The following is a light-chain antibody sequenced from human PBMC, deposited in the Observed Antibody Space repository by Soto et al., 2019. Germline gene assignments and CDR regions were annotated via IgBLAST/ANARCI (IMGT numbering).Light chain of an antibody. V-gene: IGKV1-5*03. CDR1: QSISSW. CDR2: KTS. Sequence: DIQMTQSPSTLSASVGDRVTITCRASQSISSWLAWYQQKPGKAPKLLIYKTSNLESGVPSRFSGSGSGTEFSLTISSLQPDDFATYYFQQYKSFSLTFGGVTRVEVK. J-gene: IGKJ4*01. CDR3: QQYKSFSLT.